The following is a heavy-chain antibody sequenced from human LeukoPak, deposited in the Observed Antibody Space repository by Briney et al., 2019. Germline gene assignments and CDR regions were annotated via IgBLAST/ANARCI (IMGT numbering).Heavy chain of an antibody. CDR1: GYTFTGYY. D-gene: IGHD3-3*01. Sequence: ASVKVSCKASGYTFTGYYMHWVRQAPGQGLEWMGWINPNSGGTNYAQKFQGRVTMTRDTSISTAYMELSRLRSDDTAVYYCARALSLEWLLSGYWGQGTLVTVSS. J-gene: IGHJ4*02. CDR2: INPNSGGT. V-gene: IGHV1-2*02. CDR3: ARALSLEWLLSGY.